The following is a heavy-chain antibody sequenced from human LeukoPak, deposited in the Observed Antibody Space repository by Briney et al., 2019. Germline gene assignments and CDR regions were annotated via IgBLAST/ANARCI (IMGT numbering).Heavy chain of an antibody. CDR2: INHSGST. V-gene: IGHV4-34*01. J-gene: IGHJ4*02. Sequence: SETLSLTCAVYGGSFSGYYWSWIRQPPGKGLEWIGEINHSGSTKCNPSLKSRVTISVDTSKNQFSLKLNPVTAADTAVYYCARGTTVTTPFDYWGQGTLVTVSS. CDR3: ARGTTVTTPFDY. D-gene: IGHD4-17*01. CDR1: GGSFSGYY.